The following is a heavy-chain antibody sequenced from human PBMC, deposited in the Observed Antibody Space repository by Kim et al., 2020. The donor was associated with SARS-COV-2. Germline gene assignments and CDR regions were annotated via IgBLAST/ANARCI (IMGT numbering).Heavy chain of an antibody. CDR3: AKKLGGASGCYSSDYYYG. D-gene: IGHD1-26*01. CDR1: GFTFSSYN. Sequence: GGSLRLSCAASGFTFSSYNMNWVRQAPGKGLEWVSYISSSSSYTNYADSVKGRFTISRDNAKNSLYLQMNSLRAEDTAVYYCAKKLGGASGCYSSDYYYG. J-gene: IGHJ6*01. V-gene: IGHV3-21*05. CDR2: ISSSSSYT.